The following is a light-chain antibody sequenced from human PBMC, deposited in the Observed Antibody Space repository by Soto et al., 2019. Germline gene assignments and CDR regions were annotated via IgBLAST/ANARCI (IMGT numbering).Light chain of an antibody. CDR2: SNN. CDR1: SSNIGSNT. J-gene: IGLJ3*02. V-gene: IGLV1-44*01. CDR3: AAWDDSLNGWV. Sequence: QAVVTQPPSASGTPGQRVTISCSGSSSNIGSNTVNWYQQRPGTAPKLLIYSNNQRPSGVPDRFSGSKSGTSASLAISGLQSEDEADYYCAAWDDSLNGWVFGGGTKLTVL.